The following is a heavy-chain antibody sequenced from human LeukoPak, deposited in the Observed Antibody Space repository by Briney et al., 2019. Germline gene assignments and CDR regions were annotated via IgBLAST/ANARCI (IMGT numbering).Heavy chain of an antibody. Sequence: PSETLSLTCAVYGGSFSGYYWSWIRQPPGKGLEWIGYISYSGSTYSNPSLKSRITISVDTSKNQFSLKLSSVTAADTAVYYCARDRNYYGSGNYYRYFDFWGQGTLVTVSS. CDR1: GGSFSGYY. J-gene: IGHJ4*02. V-gene: IGHV4-30-4*08. CDR2: ISYSGST. D-gene: IGHD3-10*01. CDR3: ARDRNYYGSGNYYRYFDF.